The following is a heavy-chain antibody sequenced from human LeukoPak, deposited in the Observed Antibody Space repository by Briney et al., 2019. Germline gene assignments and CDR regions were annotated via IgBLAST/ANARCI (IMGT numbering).Heavy chain of an antibody. CDR3: ARDGGYCSGGTCYSTH. CDR1: GFTFSSYS. D-gene: IGHD2-15*01. CDR2: IKQDGSEI. Sequence: PGGSLRLSCAASGFTFSSYSMNWVRQAPGKGLEWVANIKQDGSEIHYVDSVKGRFTISRDNAKNSLYLQMNCLRAEDTAVYYCARDGGYCSGGTCYSTHWGQGTLVTVSS. J-gene: IGHJ4*02. V-gene: IGHV3-7*03.